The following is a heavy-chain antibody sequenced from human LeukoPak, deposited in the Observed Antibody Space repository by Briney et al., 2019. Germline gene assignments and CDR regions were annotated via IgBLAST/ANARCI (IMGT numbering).Heavy chain of an antibody. J-gene: IGHJ4*02. CDR2: IKPDGSDK. D-gene: IGHD6-19*01. CDR1: GFTFSNFW. V-gene: IGHV3-7*04. CDR3: VRDRGWDTFDY. Sequence: GASLRLSCAASGFTFSNFWMTWVRQAPGRGPEWLANIKPDGSDKNHVDSVKGRFTISRDNAQNSLYLQMNSLSGEDTAVYYCVRDRGWDTFDYWGQGALVSVSS.